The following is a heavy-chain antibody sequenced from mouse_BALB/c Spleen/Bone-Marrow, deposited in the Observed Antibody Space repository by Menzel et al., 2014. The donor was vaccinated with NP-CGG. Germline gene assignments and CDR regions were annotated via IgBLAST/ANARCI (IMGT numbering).Heavy chain of an antibody. Sequence: EVKLLESGGGLVQPGGSLKLSCAASGFDFSRYWMRWVRQAPGKGLEWIGEINPDSRTINYTPSLKDKFIISRDNAKNTLYLQMSKVRSEDTALYYCARLNYYGNLFVWGAGTTVTVSS. D-gene: IGHD1-1*01. CDR2: INPDSRTI. CDR3: ARLNYYGNLFV. V-gene: IGHV4-1*02. J-gene: IGHJ1*01. CDR1: GFDFSRYW.